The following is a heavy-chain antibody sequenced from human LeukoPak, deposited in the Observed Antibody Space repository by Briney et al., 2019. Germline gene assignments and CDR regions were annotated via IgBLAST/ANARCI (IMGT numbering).Heavy chain of an antibody. V-gene: IGHV1-24*01. CDR1: GYTLTELS. CDR2: FEPEDGET. D-gene: IGHD2-15*01. CDR3: ATPTLLHDMTFDY. J-gene: IGHJ4*02. Sequence: ASVKVSCKVSGYTLTELSMHWVRQAPGKGLEWMGGFEPEDGETIYAQKFQGRVTMTEDTSTDTAYMELSSLRSEDTAVYYCATPTLLHDMTFDYWGQGTLVTVSS.